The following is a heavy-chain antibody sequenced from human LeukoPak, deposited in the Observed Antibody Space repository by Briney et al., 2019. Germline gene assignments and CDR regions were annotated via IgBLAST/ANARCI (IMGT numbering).Heavy chain of an antibody. V-gene: IGHV4-4*07. CDR3: ARDEGPNYYDSSGYQKAYAFDI. CDR2: IYTRGST. D-gene: IGHD3-22*01. J-gene: IGHJ3*02. CDR1: GGSISSYY. Sequence: SETLSLTCTVSGGSISSYYWSWIRQPAGKGLEWIGRIYTRGSTNYNPSLKSRVTMSVDTSKNQFSLKLSSVTAADTAVYYCARDEGPNYYDSSGYQKAYAFDIWGQGTMVTVSS.